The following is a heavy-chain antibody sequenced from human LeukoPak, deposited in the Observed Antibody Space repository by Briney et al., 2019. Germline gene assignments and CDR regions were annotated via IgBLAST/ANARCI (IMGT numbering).Heavy chain of an antibody. CDR1: GGTFSSYA. Sequence: ASVKVSCKASGGTFSSYAISWVRQAPGQGLEWMGGIIPIFGTANYAQKFQGRVTITTDESTSTAYMELSSLRSEDTAVYYCARDGVGAARLDYWGQGTLVTVSS. V-gene: IGHV1-69*05. CDR2: IIPIFGTA. D-gene: IGHD2-15*01. CDR3: ARDGVGAARLDY. J-gene: IGHJ4*02.